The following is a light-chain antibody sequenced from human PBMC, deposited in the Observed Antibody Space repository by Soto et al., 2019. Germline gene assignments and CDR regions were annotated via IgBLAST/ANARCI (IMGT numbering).Light chain of an antibody. J-gene: IGKJ2*01. Sequence: EIVLTQSPGTLSLSPGERATLSCRASQSVSSSDLAWYHQKPGQAPRLLISGASSRATGIPDRFSGSGSGTDFTLTISRLEPEDFAVYYCQQYGSSPYTFGQGTKLEIK. CDR1: QSVSSSD. CDR2: GAS. CDR3: QQYGSSPYT. V-gene: IGKV3-20*01.